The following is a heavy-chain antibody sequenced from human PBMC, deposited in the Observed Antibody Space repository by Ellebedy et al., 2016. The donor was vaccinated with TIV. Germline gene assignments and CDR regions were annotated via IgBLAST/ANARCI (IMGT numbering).Heavy chain of an antibody. J-gene: IGHJ4*02. Sequence: MPSETLSLTCAVYGGSFTSYYWSGIRQSPGKGLEWFGEIDHRGTTTYNPSLESRVIISVDTSKNQFSLKVRSVTAADTGIYYCARSGTYARSSLFDYWGQGNLVTVSS. CDR1: GGSFTSYY. CDR2: IDHRGTT. V-gene: IGHV4-34*01. CDR3: ARSGTYARSSLFDY. D-gene: IGHD1-26*01.